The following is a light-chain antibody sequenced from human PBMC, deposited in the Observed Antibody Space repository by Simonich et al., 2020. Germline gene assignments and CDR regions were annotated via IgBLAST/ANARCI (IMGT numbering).Light chain of an antibody. CDR3: QQYGSSPFT. CDR1: QSVSSSY. CDR2: GAS. Sequence: EIVLTQSPGTLSLSPGERATLPCRASQSVSSSYLAWYQQKPGQAPRLLIYGASSRATGLPDRFSGSGSGTDFTLTISRLEPEDFAVYYCQQYGSSPFTFGPGTKVDIK. J-gene: IGKJ3*01. V-gene: IGKV3-20*01.